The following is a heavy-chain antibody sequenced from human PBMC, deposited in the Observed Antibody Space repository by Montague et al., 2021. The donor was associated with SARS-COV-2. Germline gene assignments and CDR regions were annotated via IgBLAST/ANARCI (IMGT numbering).Heavy chain of an antibody. J-gene: IGHJ3*02. CDR2: IYYSGST. D-gene: IGHD3-22*01. CDR3: AREVRYYYDSSGPGAFDI. V-gene: IGHV4-59*01. Sequence: SETLSLTCTVSGGSISSYYWSWIRQPPGKGLEWIGYIYYSGSTNYNPSLKSRVPISVDTSKNQFSLKLSSVTAADTAVYYCAREVRYYYDSSGPGAFDIWGQGTMVTVSS. CDR1: GGSISSYY.